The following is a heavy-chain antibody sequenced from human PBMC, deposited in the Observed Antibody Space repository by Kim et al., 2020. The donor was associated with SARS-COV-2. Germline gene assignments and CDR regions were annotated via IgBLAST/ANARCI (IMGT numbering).Heavy chain of an antibody. V-gene: IGHV1-24*01. CDR3: ATAPVVVVATLSDYYYYGMDV. CDR1: GYTLTELS. Sequence: ASVKVSCKVSGYTLTELSMHWVRQAPGKGLEWMGGFDPEDGETIYAQKFQGRVTMTEDTSTDTAYMELSSLRSEDTAVYYCATAPVVVVATLSDYYYYGMDVWGQGTTVTVSS. D-gene: IGHD1-26*01. J-gene: IGHJ6*02. CDR2: FDPEDGET.